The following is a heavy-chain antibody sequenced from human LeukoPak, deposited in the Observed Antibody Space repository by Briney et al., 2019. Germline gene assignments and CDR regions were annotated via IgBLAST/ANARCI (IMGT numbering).Heavy chain of an antibody. Sequence: GGSLRLSCAASGFTFSSYGMPWVRQAPGKGLEWVAVISYDGSNKYYADSVKGRFTISRDNSKNTLYLQMNSLRAEDTAVYYCAKDKDGLIGYWGQGTLVTVSS. CDR1: GFTFSSYG. CDR3: AKDKDGLIGY. J-gene: IGHJ4*02. CDR2: ISYDGSNK. D-gene: IGHD4-17*01. V-gene: IGHV3-30*18.